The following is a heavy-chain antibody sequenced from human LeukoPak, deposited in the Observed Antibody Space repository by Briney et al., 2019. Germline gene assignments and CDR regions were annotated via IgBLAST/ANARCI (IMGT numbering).Heavy chain of an antibody. CDR1: GGTFSSYA. Sequence: ASVKVSCKASGGTFSSYAISWVRQAPGQGLEWMGGIIPIFGTANYAQKFQGRVTITADESTSTAYMELSSLRSEDTAVYYCARGPVVVPAATSLDYWGQGTLVTVSS. CDR2: IIPIFGTA. D-gene: IGHD2-2*01. J-gene: IGHJ4*02. CDR3: ARGPVVVPAATSLDY. V-gene: IGHV1-69*13.